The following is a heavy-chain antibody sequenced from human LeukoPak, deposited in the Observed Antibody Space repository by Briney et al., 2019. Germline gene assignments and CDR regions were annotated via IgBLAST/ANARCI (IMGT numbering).Heavy chain of an antibody. CDR2: INPNSGGT. CDR1: GYTFTDYY. J-gene: IGHJ4*02. CDR3: ARASYYYDSSGYPGYYFDY. V-gene: IGHV1-2*02. D-gene: IGHD3-22*01. Sequence: ASVKVSCKASGYTFTDYYMHWVRQAPGQGLEGMGGINPNSGGTNYAQKFQGRVTMTRDTSISTAYMELSRLRSDDTAVYYCARASYYYDSSGYPGYYFDYWGQGTLVTVSS.